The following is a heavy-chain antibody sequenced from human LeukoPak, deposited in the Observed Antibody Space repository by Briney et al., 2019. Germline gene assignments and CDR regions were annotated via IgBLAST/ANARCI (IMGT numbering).Heavy chain of an antibody. CDR2: ISGCGSDM. CDR3: STDPRLLIY. V-gene: IGHV3-11*01. Sequence: GGSLRLSCVVSGFGFSDSYMTWIRQTPGKGLELLAYISGCGSDMYYADSVKGRFNISRDNAKNSLYLQMNSLRPDDTALYCCSTDPRLLIYWGHGTLVTVS. D-gene: IGHD2-8*01. J-gene: IGHJ4*01. CDR1: GFGFSDSY.